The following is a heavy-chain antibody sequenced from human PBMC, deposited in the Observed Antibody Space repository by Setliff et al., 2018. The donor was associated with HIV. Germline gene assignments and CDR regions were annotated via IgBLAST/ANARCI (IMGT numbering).Heavy chain of an antibody. Sequence: GGSLRLSCAASGFKFHNYGMNWVRQAPGKGPEWVSSISGSSVFIFYADSVKGRFTISRDNSKNTLYLQMNSLRAEDTAVYYCARGLEIQLWTAFDYWGQGTLVTVS. D-gene: IGHD5-18*01. CDR3: ARGLEIQLWTAFDY. V-gene: IGHV3-21*01. CDR1: GFKFHNYG. CDR2: ISGSSVFI. J-gene: IGHJ4*02.